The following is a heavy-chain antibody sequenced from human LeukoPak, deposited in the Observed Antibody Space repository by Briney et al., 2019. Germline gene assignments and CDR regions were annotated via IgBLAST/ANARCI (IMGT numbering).Heavy chain of an antibody. CDR1: GFTFSSHW. J-gene: IGHJ4*02. V-gene: IGHV3-7*01. D-gene: IGHD2-21*02. Sequence: GXSLRXSCVDSGFTFSSHWMSWVRQAPGKGLEWVAHLKQDGSEKYYLDSVKGRFTISRDNAKNSVYMQMNRLRGEDTAVYYCARGGVYCGGDCVDYWGQGTLVTVSS. CDR2: LKQDGSEK. CDR3: ARGGVYCGGDCVDY.